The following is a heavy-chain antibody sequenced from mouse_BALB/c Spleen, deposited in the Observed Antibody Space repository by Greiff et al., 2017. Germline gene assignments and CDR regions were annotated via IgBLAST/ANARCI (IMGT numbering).Heavy chain of an antibody. J-gene: IGHJ4*01. CDR1: GYTFTSYY. V-gene: IGHV1S56*01. CDR2: IYPGDGST. Sequence: VQLQQSGPELVKPGASVKMSCKASGYTFTSYYIHWVKQRPGQGLEWIGWIYPGDGSTKYNEKFKGKTTLTADKSSSTAYMLLSSLTSEDSAIYFCARIYYGYDGNYAMDYWGQGTSVTVSS. CDR3: ARIYYGYDGNYAMDY. D-gene: IGHD2-2*01.